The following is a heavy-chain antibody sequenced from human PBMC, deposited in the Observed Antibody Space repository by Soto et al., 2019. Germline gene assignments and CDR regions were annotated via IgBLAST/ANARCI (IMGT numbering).Heavy chain of an antibody. J-gene: IGHJ6*02. CDR3: ARNQPGYYDILTGYYKYYYYGMDV. D-gene: IGHD3-9*01. CDR1: GFTFSTYG. V-gene: IGHV3-33*01. CDR2: IWYDGSNK. Sequence: QVQLVESGGGVVQPGRSLRLSCAASGFTFSTYGMHWVRQAPGKGLEWVAVIWYDGSNKYYADSVKGRFTISRDNSKNTLYLQMNSLRAEDTAVYYCARNQPGYYDILTGYYKYYYYGMDVWGQGTTVTVSS.